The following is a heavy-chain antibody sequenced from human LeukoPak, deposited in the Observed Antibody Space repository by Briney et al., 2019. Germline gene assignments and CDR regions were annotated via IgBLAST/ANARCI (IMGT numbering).Heavy chain of an antibody. CDR1: GYSISSGYY. V-gene: IGHV4-38-2*02. CDR2: IYHSGST. J-gene: IGHJ6*03. D-gene: IGHD1-26*01. CDR3: ARHGVGNLAYYYHYMDV. Sequence: PSETLSLTCTVSGYSISSGYYWGWIRQPPGKGLEWIGSIYHSGSTYYNPSLKSRVTISVDTSKNQFSLKLSSVTAADTAVYYCARHGVGNLAYYYHYMDVWGKGTTVTISS.